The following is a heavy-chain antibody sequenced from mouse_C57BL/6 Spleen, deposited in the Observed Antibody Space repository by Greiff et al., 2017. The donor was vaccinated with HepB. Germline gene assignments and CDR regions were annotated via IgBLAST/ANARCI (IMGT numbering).Heavy chain of an antibody. D-gene: IGHD3-2*02. Sequence: QVHVKQPGAELVMPGASVKLSCKASGYTFTSYWMHWVKQRPGQGLEWIGEIDPSDSYTNYNQKFKGKSTLTVDKSSSTAYMQLSSLTSEDSAVYYCARSGASPYYFDYWGQGTTLTVSS. V-gene: IGHV1-69*01. J-gene: IGHJ2*01. CDR1: GYTFTSYW. CDR2: IDPSDSYT. CDR3: ARSGASPYYFDY.